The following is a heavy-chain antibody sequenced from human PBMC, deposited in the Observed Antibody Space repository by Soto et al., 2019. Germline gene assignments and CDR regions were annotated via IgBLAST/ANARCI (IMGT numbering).Heavy chain of an antibody. CDR3: ARDQGVVVTADNWFDP. CDR2: IFSSGST. J-gene: IGHJ5*02. D-gene: IGHD2-21*02. V-gene: IGHV4-4*07. Sequence: SETLSLTCTVSGGSITDYSWVWIRQPAGKGLEWIGRIFSSGSTNYNPSLKGRITMSLDTSKTQFSLKLNSATATDTAVYFCARDQGVVVTADNWFDPWGQGILVTVSS. CDR1: GGSITDYS.